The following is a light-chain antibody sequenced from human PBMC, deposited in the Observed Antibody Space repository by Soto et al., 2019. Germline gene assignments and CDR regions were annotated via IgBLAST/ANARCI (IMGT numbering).Light chain of an antibody. V-gene: IGKV3-20*01. CDR1: QTVSSNH. Sequence: EVVLTQSPGTLSLSPGERATLSCRASQTVSSNHLIWYQQKPGQAPTLLIYGASSRATGIRDRFSGSASGTDFTLTISKLEPEDFAVYYCQHYGSSPPITFGQGTRLEIK. CDR3: QHYGSSPPIT. J-gene: IGKJ5*01. CDR2: GAS.